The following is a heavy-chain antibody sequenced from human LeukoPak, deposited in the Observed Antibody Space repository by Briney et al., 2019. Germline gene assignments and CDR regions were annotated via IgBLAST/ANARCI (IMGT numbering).Heavy chain of an antibody. Sequence: ASVKVSCKASGYTFTNYGVSWVRQAPGQGLEWMRWISAYNGYTNYAQKFQFRVTMTTDTSTSTAYMELRSLTSDDTAVYYCARDKAVTTEVTQYFQHWGQGTLVTVSS. CDR1: GYTFTNYG. CDR3: ARDKAVTTEVTQYFQH. V-gene: IGHV1-18*01. D-gene: IGHD4-11*01. CDR2: ISAYNGYT. J-gene: IGHJ1*01.